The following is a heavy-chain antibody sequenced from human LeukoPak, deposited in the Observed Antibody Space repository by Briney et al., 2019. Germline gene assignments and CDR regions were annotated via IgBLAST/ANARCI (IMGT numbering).Heavy chain of an antibody. V-gene: IGHV3-53*01. D-gene: IGHD3-9*01. CDR3: ARGSLLRYFDWPD. Sequence: GGSLRLSRAASGFSVSSNHMSWVRQAPGKGLEWVSEIYGASSTYYADSVNGRFTISRHDSKNTLYLQMNSLRAEDAAVYYCARGSLLRYFDWPDWGQGTLVTVSS. CDR1: GFSVSSNH. J-gene: IGHJ4*02. CDR2: IYGASST.